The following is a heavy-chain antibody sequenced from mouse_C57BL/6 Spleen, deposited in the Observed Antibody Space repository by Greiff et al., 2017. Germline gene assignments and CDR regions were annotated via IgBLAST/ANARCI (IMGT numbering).Heavy chain of an antibody. J-gene: IGHJ3*01. CDR2: IYPNYGTT. Sequence: QLTASGPELVKPGASVKISCQASGYSFTDYNMNWVKPSNGKSLEWIGVIYPNYGTTSFNQKFKGQATLTVDQSSSTAYMQLNSQISEVSAVYICARGSTPAGFAYWGKGTLVSVSA. V-gene: IGHV1-39*01. D-gene: IGHD5-1*01. CDR3: ARGSTPAGFAY. CDR1: GYSFTDYN.